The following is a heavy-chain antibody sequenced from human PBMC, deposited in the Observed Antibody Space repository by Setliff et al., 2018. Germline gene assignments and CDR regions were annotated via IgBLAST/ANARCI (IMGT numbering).Heavy chain of an antibody. V-gene: IGHV3-30-3*01. CDR2: ISYDGSNK. Sequence: PGGSLRLSCAASGFTFSSYAMHWVRQAPGKGLEWVAVISYDGSNKYYADSVKGRFTISRDNSKNTLYLQMNSLRAEDTAVYYCARALINYYGSGSYPRVFDYWGQGTLVTVSS. D-gene: IGHD3-10*01. J-gene: IGHJ4*02. CDR3: ARALINYYGSGSYPRVFDY. CDR1: GFTFSSYA.